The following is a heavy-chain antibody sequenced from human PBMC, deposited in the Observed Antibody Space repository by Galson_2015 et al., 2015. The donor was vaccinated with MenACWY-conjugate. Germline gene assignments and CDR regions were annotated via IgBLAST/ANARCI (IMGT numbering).Heavy chain of an antibody. CDR2: IDWDDHK. Sequence: PALVKPTQTLTLTCTFSGFSLDTSGMCVGWIRQPPGKALEWLARIDWDDHKYYTTSLKTRLTISTDTSKNQVVLTLTNMAPVDTATYYCARIRRDFWSGDALYYYYYMDVWGKGTTVTVSS. CDR1: GFSLDTSGMC. V-gene: IGHV2-70*11. CDR3: ARIRRDFWSGDALYYYYYMDV. D-gene: IGHD3-3*01. J-gene: IGHJ6*03.